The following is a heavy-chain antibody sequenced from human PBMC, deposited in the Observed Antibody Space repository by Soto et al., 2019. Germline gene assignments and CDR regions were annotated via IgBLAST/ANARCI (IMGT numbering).Heavy chain of an antibody. CDR3: SRGEYYYGSGSYGPSYFDY. V-gene: IGHV5-51*01. D-gene: IGHD3-10*01. J-gene: IGHJ4*02. Sequence: GESLKISCKGSGYSFTSYWIGWVRQMPGKGLEWMGIIYPGDSDTRYSPSFQGQVTISADKSISTAYLQWSSLKASDTAMYYCSRGEYYYGSGSYGPSYFDYWGQGTLVTVSS. CDR2: IYPGDSDT. CDR1: GYSFTSYW.